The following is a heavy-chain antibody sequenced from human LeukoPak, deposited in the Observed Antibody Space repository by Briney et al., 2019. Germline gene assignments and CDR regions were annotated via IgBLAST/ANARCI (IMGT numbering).Heavy chain of an antibody. Sequence: PGGSLRLSCSASGFTFNTYTMNWVRQAPGKGLEWVSYISGISGIIDYADAVRGRFTISRDNAKNSLCLQMNSLRAEDTAVYYCAKPPDCYCSSPSCHFAAPFDYWGQGTLVTVSS. D-gene: IGHD2-2*01. J-gene: IGHJ4*02. CDR1: GFTFNTYT. CDR3: AKPPDCYCSSPSCHFAAPFDY. V-gene: IGHV3-48*01. CDR2: ISGISGII.